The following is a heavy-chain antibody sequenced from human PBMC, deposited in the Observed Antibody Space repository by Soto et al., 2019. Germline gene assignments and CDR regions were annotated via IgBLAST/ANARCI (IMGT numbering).Heavy chain of an antibody. Sequence: GGSLRLSCAASGFTFSSYSMNWVRQAPGKGLEWVSYISSSSSTIYYADYVKGRFTITRDNAKNSLYLQMNSLRAEDTAVYYCARDLSWGSNWYYYMDVWGKGTTVTVSS. CDR3: ARDLSWGSNWYYYMDV. V-gene: IGHV3-48*01. CDR1: GFTFSSYS. CDR2: ISSSSSTI. D-gene: IGHD7-27*01. J-gene: IGHJ6*03.